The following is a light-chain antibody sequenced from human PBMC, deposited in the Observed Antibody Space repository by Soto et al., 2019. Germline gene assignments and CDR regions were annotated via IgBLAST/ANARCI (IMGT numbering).Light chain of an antibody. CDR2: DVS. CDR1: SSDVGGYNY. CDR3: SSYTTSSTVV. Sequence: QSALTQAASVSGSPGQSITISCTGTSSDVGGYNYVSWYQQHPGKAPKLMIYDVSNRPSGVSNRFSGSKSGNTASLTTSGLQAEDEADYYCSSYTTSSTVVFGGGTKLTVL. J-gene: IGLJ2*01. V-gene: IGLV2-14*01.